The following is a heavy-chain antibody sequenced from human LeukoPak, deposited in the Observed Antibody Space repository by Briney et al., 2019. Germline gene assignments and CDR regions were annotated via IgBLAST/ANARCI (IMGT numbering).Heavy chain of an antibody. CDR3: ARRRITMVRGDLDY. D-gene: IGHD3-10*01. J-gene: IGHJ4*02. Sequence: SETLSLTCTVSGGSISSYYWSWIRQPPGKGLEWIGYIFYTGSTNYNPSLKSRVTISVDTSKNQFSLKLSSVTAADTAVYYCARRRITMVRGDLDYWGQGTLVTVSS. CDR2: IFYTGST. CDR1: GGSISSYY. V-gene: IGHV4-59*12.